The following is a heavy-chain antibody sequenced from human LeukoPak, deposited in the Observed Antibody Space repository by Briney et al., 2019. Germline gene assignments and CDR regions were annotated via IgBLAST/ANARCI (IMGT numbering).Heavy chain of an antibody. D-gene: IGHD6-19*01. Sequence: RVTISVDTSKNQFSLKLSSVTAADTAVYYCARGSRSSGHLDYWGQGTLVTVSS. V-gene: IGHV4-30-2*04. J-gene: IGHJ4*02. CDR3: ARGSRSSGHLDY.